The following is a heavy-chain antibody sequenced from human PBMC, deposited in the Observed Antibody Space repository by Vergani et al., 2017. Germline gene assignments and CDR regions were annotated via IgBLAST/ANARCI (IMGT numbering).Heavy chain of an antibody. D-gene: IGHD3-22*01. CDR2: IYTSGST. Sequence: QVQLQESGPGLVKPSQTLSLTCTVSGGSISSGSYHWSWIRQPAGKGLEWIGRIYTSGSTNYNPSLKSRVTISVDTSKNQFSLKLSSVTAADTAVYYCARTSMIVVDDYYFDYWGQGTLVTVSS. J-gene: IGHJ4*02. CDR1: GGSISSGSYH. CDR3: ARTSMIVVDDYYFDY. V-gene: IGHV4-61*02.